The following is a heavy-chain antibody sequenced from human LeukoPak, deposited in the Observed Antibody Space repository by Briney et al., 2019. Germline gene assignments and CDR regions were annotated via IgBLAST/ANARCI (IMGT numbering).Heavy chain of an antibody. V-gene: IGHV3-23*01. J-gene: IGHJ4*02. D-gene: IGHD3-10*01. CDR2: ISGSGSST. CDR3: AKSGALAYYYGSGSYFSYYFDY. CDR1: GFTFSSYA. Sequence: PGGSLRLSCAASGFTFSSYAMSWVRQAPGKGLEWVSGISGSGSSTYYADSVKGRFTISRHNSKNTLYLQMNSLRAEDTAVYYCAKSGALAYYYGSGSYFSYYFDYWGQGTLVTVSS.